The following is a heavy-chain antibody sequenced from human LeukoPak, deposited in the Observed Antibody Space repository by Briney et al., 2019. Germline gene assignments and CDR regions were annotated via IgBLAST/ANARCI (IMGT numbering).Heavy chain of an antibody. V-gene: IGHV3-33*06. CDR3: AKAPDYDFWSGYWRDYYYYGMDV. CDR1: GFTFSSYG. Sequence: AGGSLRLSCAASGFTFSSYGMHWVRQAPGKGLEWVAVIWYDGSNKYYADSVKGRFTISRDNSKNTLYLQMNSLRAEDTAVYYCAKAPDYDFWSGYWRDYYYYGMDVWGQGTTVTVSS. D-gene: IGHD3-3*01. CDR2: IWYDGSNK. J-gene: IGHJ6*02.